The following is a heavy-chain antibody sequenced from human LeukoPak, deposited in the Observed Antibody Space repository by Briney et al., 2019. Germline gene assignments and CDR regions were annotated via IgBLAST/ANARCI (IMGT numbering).Heavy chain of an antibody. V-gene: IGHV3-7*03. CDR3: ATGGITIFGVVTYPND. D-gene: IGHD3-3*01. Sequence: GGSLRLSCAASGFTFRTYWMSWVRQAPGKGLEWVANIKQDGNEKYYVDSVKGRFTISRDNAKNSLDLQMNSLRAEDTALYYCATGGITIFGVVTYPNDWGQGTLVTVSS. CDR2: IKQDGNEK. CDR1: GFTFRTYW. J-gene: IGHJ4*02.